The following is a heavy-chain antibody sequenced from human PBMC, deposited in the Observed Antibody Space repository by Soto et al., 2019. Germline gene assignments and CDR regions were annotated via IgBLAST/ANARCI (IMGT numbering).Heavy chain of an antibody. V-gene: IGHV1-18*01. CDR1: GYTFTSHG. J-gene: IGHJ5*02. CDR3: ARDVGYYYDSSGYNHSKWFDP. D-gene: IGHD3-22*01. Sequence: GASVKVSCKASGYTFTSHGISWVRQAPGQGLEWMGWISAYNGNTNYAQKLQGRVTMTTDTSTSTAYMELRSLRSDDTAVYYCARDVGYYYDSSGYNHSKWFDPWGQGTLVTVSS. CDR2: ISAYNGNT.